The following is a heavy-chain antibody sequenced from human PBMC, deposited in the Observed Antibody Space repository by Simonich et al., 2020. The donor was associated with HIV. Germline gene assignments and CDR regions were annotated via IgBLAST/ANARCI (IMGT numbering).Heavy chain of an antibody. CDR2: IWYDGSNK. D-gene: IGHD5-12*01. CDR3: AKVTPRGGYVFDY. Sequence: QVQLVESGGGVVQPGRSLRLSCAASGFTFSSYGMHWVRQAPGKGREWVAVIWYDGSNKYYADSVKGRFTISRDNSKNTLYLQMNSLRAEDTAMYYCAKVTPRGGYVFDYWGQGTLVTVSS. V-gene: IGHV3-30*18. CDR1: GFTFSSYG. J-gene: IGHJ4*02.